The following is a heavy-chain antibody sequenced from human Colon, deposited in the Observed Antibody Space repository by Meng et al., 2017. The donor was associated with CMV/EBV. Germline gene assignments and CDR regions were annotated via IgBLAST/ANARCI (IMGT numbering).Heavy chain of an antibody. CDR2: RSTLNGNT. D-gene: IGHD1-14*01. J-gene: IGHJ6*02. Sequence: ASVKVSCKASGYPFTNFGISWVRQAPGQGLEWMGWRSTLNGNTYYAQKFKGRVTMTRDTFTEPAYMDLTSLRSDDTAVYYCARETRRKDEDYYFGMDVWGLGTTVTVSS. CDR1: GYPFTNFG. V-gene: IGHV1-18*01. CDR3: ARETRRKDEDYYFGMDV.